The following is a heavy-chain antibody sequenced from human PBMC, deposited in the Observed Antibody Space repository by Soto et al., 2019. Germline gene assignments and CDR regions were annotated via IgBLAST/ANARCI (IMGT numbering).Heavy chain of an antibody. J-gene: IGHJ4*02. CDR3: ARDLGALGYCTTTSCQGPFDY. Sequence: PSETLSLTCAISGGTVSSNSASWNWIRQSPSRGLEWLGRTYYRSKWFGDYTVSVKRRITISPDTTKNQFSLQLNSVTPEDTAVYYCARDLGALGYCTTTSCQGPFDYWGQGTLVTVSS. D-gene: IGHD2-2*01. V-gene: IGHV6-1*01. CDR2: TYYRSKWFG. CDR1: GGTVSSNSAS.